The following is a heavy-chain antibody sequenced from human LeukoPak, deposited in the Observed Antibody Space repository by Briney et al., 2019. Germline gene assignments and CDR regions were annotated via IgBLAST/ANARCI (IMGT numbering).Heavy chain of an antibody. D-gene: IGHD2-2*01. J-gene: IGHJ4*02. Sequence: GDLILPCSASGFTFCSYDMYCVSQDPGKELEWVSYISSSGSTIYYADSVKGRFTISRDNAKNSLYLQMNSLRAEDTAVYYCARYLGYCSSTSCLWAFDYWGQGTLVTVSS. V-gene: IGHV3-48*03. CDR1: GFTFCSYD. CDR2: ISSSGSTI. CDR3: ARYLGYCSSTSCLWAFDY.